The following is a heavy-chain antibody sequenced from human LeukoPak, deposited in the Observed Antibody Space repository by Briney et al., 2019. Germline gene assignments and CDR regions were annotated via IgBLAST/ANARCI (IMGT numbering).Heavy chain of an antibody. D-gene: IGHD1-26*01. J-gene: IGHJ4*02. CDR2: IYHSGSS. CDR1: GGSFSGYY. V-gene: IGHV4-34*01. Sequence: SETLSLTCAVYGGSFSGYYCSWIRQPPGKGLEWIGSIYHSGSSYYNPSLKSRVTISVDTSKNQFSLKLSSVTAADTAVYYCARSRNTGSDDYWGQGTLVTVSS. CDR3: ARSRNTGSDDY.